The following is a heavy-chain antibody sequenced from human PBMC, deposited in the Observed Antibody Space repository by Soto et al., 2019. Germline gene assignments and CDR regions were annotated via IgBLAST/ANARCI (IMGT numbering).Heavy chain of an antibody. CDR1: GYTFTGYY. J-gene: IGHJ6*02. D-gene: IGHD3-10*01. V-gene: IGHV1-2*04. CDR3: ARDLRYYYGSGPFYGMDV. CDR2: INPNSGGT. Sequence: ASVKVSCKASGYTFTGYYMHWVRQAPGQGLEWMGWINPNSGGTNYAQKFQGWVTMTGDTSISTAYMELSRLRSDDTAVYYCARDLRYYYGSGPFYGMDVWGQGTTVTVSS.